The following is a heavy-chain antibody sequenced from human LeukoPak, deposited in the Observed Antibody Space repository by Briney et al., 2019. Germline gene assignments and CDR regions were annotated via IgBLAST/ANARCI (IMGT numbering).Heavy chain of an antibody. CDR2: ISSSSSTI. J-gene: IGHJ6*03. CDR1: GFTFSSYS. D-gene: IGHD3-3*01. CDR3: ARGQLRFTYYYYMDV. V-gene: IGHV3-48*01. Sequence: GGSLRLSCAASGFTFSSYSMNWVRQAPGKGLEWVSYISSSSSTIYYADSVKGRFTISRDNAKNSLYLQMNSLRAEDTAVYYCARGQLRFTYYYYMDVWGKGTTVTVSS.